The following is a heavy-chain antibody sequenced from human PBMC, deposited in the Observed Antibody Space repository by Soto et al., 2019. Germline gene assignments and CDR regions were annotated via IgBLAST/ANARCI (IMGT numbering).Heavy chain of an antibody. J-gene: IGHJ5*02. CDR1: GGSISSYY. CDR3: ARDPGDSSLNVWFDP. V-gene: IGHV4-59*01. D-gene: IGHD3-22*01. Sequence: PSETLSLTCTVSGGSISSYYWSWIRQPPGKGLQWIGYIYYSGSTNYNPSLKSRVTISVDTSKNQFSLKLSSVTAADTAVYYCARDPGDSSLNVWFDPWDQGTLVTVSS. CDR2: IYYSGST.